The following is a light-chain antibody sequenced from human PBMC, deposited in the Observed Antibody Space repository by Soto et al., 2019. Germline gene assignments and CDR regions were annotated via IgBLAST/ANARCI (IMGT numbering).Light chain of an antibody. CDR2: GAS. J-gene: IGKJ1*01. Sequence: EIVLTQSPGTLSLSPGARATLSCRAIQSVSNNYLARYQQQPGQAPRFLIYGASSRATGIPDRFSGSGSGTAFTLTISRLEPEDFAVYYCQQYGGTPPITFGQGTKVDIK. V-gene: IGKV3-20*01. CDR1: QSVSNNY. CDR3: QQYGGTPPIT.